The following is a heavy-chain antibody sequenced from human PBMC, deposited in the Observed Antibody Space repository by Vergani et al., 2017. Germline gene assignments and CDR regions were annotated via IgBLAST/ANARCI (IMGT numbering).Heavy chain of an antibody. CDR2: ISGSGGST. CDR1: GFTFSSYA. CDR3: ATPGGAALRGGWFDP. D-gene: IGHD6-6*01. J-gene: IGHJ5*02. Sequence: EVQLLESGGGLVQPGGSLRLSCAASGFTFSSYAMSWVRQAPGKGLEWVSAISGSGGSTYYADSVKGRFTISRDNSKNTLYLQMNSRRAEDTAVYYCATPGGAALRGGWFDPWGQGTLVTVSS. V-gene: IGHV3-23*01.